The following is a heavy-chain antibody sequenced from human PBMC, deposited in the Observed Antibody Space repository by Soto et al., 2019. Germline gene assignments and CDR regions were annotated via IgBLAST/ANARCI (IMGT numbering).Heavy chain of an antibody. V-gene: IGHV4-30-2*01. Sequence: PSETLSLTCAVSGGSISSGGYSWSWIRQPPGKGLEWIGYIYHSGSTYYNPSLKSRVTISVDRSENQFSLKLSSVTAADTAVYYCARRYYDSSGSIDYWGQGTLVTVSS. CDR2: IYHSGST. CDR3: ARRYYDSSGSIDY. CDR1: GGSISSGGYS. J-gene: IGHJ4*02. D-gene: IGHD3-22*01.